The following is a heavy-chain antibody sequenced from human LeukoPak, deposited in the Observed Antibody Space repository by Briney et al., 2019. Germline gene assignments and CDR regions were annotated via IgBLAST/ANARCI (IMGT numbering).Heavy chain of an antibody. CDR1: GGSISSYY. D-gene: IGHD2-2*01. CDR3: ARGKSIVVVPAAKSQWFDP. CDR2: INHSGST. Sequence: SETLSLTCTVSGGSISSYYWSWIRQPPGKGLEWIGEINHSGSTNYNPSLKSRVTISVDTSKNQFSLKLSSVTAADTAVYYCARGKSIVVVPAAKSQWFDPWGQGTLVTVSS. J-gene: IGHJ5*02. V-gene: IGHV4-34*01.